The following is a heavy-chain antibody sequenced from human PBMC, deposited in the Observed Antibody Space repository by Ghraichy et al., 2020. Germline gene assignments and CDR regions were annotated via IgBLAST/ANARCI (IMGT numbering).Heavy chain of an antibody. CDR1: GGSFSGYY. V-gene: IGHV4-34*01. CDR3: AREVVITTPHYYYYGMDV. CDR2: INHSGST. J-gene: IGHJ6*02. Sequence: SETLSLTCAVYGGSFSGYYWSWIRQPPGKGLEWIGEINHSGSTNYNPSLKSRVTISVDTSKNQFSLKLSSVTAADTAVYYCAREVVITTPHYYYYGMDVWGQGTTVTVSS. D-gene: IGHD3-22*01.